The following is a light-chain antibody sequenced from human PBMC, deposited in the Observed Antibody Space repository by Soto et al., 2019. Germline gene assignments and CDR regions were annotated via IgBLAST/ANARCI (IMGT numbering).Light chain of an antibody. CDR2: EVS. V-gene: IGLV2-14*01. CDR1: SSDVGGYNY. J-gene: IGLJ2*01. Sequence: QSALTQPASVSGSPGQSITISCTGTSSDVGGYNYVSWYQHHPGKAPKLMIYEVSNRPSGVSNRFSGSKSGNTASLTISGLQAEDEADYYCSSYTSSRTLVFGGGTKLPVL. CDR3: SSYTSSRTLV.